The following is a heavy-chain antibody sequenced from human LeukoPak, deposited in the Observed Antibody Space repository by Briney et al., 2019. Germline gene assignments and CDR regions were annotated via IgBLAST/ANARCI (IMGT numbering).Heavy chain of an antibody. V-gene: IGHV3-30*02. J-gene: IGHJ4*02. Sequence: GGSLRLSCAASGFTFSSYGMHWVRQAPGKVLEWLAFIRYDGSNKYYADSVKGRFTISRDNSKNTLYLQMNSLRAEDTAVYYCAKDRSIVVVTAIPDYWGQGTLVTVSS. D-gene: IGHD2-21*02. CDR2: IRYDGSNK. CDR1: GFTFSSYG. CDR3: AKDRSIVVVTAIPDY.